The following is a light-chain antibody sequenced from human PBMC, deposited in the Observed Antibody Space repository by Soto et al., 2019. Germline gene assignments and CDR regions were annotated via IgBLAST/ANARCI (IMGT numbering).Light chain of an antibody. Sequence: DVVMTQSPLSLPVTLGQPASISCRSSQSLAYSDGNTYLNWFQQRPGQSPRRLIYKVSNRDSGVPDRFSGSGSGPDFTLKISRVEAEDVGVYYCMQGTHWPPYTFGQGTKLDIK. J-gene: IGKJ2*01. CDR1: QSLAYSDGNTY. V-gene: IGKV2-30*01. CDR3: MQGTHWPPYT. CDR2: KVS.